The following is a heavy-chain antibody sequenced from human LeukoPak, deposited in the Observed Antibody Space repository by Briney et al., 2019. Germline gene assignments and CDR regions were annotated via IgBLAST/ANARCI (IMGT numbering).Heavy chain of an antibody. CDR1: GGSFSGYY. D-gene: IGHD3-10*01. J-gene: IGHJ4*02. CDR2: INHSGST. CDR3: GSGNPSDGELLLDY. Sequence: SETLSLTCAVYGGSFSGYYWSWIPQPPGKGLEWIGEINHSGSTNYNPSLKSRVTISVDTSKNQFSLKLSSVTAADTAVYCCGSGNPSDGELLLDYWGQGTLVTVSS. V-gene: IGHV4-34*01.